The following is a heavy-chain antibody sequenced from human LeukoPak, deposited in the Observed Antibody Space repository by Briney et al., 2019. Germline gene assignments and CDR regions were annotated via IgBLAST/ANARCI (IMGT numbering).Heavy chain of an antibody. J-gene: IGHJ4*02. Sequence: GGSLRLSCAASGFTFSSYAMSWVRQAPGKGLEWVSAISGSGGSTYYADSVKGRFTISRDNSKNTLYLQMNSLRAEDAAVYYCAKDQASGYPLYYFDYWGQGTLVTVSS. CDR1: GFTFSSYA. V-gene: IGHV3-23*01. D-gene: IGHD3-3*01. CDR3: AKDQASGYPLYYFDY. CDR2: ISGSGGST.